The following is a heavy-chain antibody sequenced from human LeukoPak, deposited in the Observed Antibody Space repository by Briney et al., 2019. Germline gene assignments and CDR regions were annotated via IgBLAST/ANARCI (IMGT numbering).Heavy chain of an antibody. CDR2: IKQDGSEK. D-gene: IGHD2-2*01. V-gene: IGHV3-7*01. CDR3: ARGRVPGYYYGMDV. J-gene: IGHJ6*02. Sequence: PGGSLRLSCAASGFTFSSYWMSWVRQAPGKGLEWVANIKQDGSEKYYVDSVKGRFTISRDNAKNSLYLQMNSLRAEDTAVYYCARGRVPGYYYGMDVWGQGTTVTVSS. CDR1: GFTFSSYW.